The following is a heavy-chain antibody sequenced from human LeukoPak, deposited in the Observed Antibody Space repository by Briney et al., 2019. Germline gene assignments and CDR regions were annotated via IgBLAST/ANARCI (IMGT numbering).Heavy chain of an antibody. V-gene: IGHV3-33*01. J-gene: IGHJ4*02. CDR2: MRSDGSNK. D-gene: IGHD2/OR15-2a*01. Sequence: GGSLRLSCAASGFTFSSYDMHWVRQAPGKGLEWVAVMRSDGSNKYHADSVKGRFTISRDNSKNTLYLQMNSLRAEDTAVYYCARNSALDYWGQGTLVTVSS. CDR3: ARNSALDY. CDR1: GFTFSSYD.